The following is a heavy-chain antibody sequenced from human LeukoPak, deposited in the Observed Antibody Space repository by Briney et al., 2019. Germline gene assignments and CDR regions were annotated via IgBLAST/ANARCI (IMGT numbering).Heavy chain of an antibody. CDR2: ISSNGGST. CDR1: GFTFSSYA. D-gene: IGHD2-8*01. CDR3: ARVVYSGGFDY. V-gene: IGHV3-64*01. Sequence: GGSLRLSCAAYGFTFSSYAMHWVRQAPGKGLEYVSAISSNGGSTYYANSVKGRFTISRDNAKNSLYLQMNSLRAEDTAVYYCARVVYSGGFDYWGQGTLVTVSS. J-gene: IGHJ4*02.